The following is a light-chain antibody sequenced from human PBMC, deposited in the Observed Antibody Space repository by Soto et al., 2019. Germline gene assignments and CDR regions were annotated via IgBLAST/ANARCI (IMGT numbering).Light chain of an antibody. CDR1: QSVSSSY. J-gene: IGKJ1*01. CDR2: GAS. V-gene: IGKV3-20*01. CDR3: QQFGA. Sequence: EIVLTQSPGTLSLSPGERATLSCRASQSVSSSYLAWYQQKPGQAPRLLIYGASSRATGIPDRFSGSGSGTDFTLTISRLEPEDFAVYYFQQFGAFGQGTKVEIK.